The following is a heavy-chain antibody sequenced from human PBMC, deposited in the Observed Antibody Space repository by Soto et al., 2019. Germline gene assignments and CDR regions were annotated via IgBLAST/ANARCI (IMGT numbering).Heavy chain of an antibody. CDR2: INSDGSST. Sequence: GGSLRLSCAASGFTLNSYWMHWVRQAPGKGLVWVSRINSDGSSTSYADPVKGRFTISRDNAKNTLYLQMNSLRAEDTAVYYCARDPGTGYYDSSGYYYDWGQGALVTVSS. J-gene: IGHJ4*02. CDR3: ARDPGTGYYDSSGYYYD. CDR1: GFTLNSYW. D-gene: IGHD3-22*01. V-gene: IGHV3-74*01.